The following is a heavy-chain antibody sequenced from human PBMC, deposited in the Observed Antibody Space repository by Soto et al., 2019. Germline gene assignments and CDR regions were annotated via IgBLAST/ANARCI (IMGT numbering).Heavy chain of an antibody. CDR3: ACLQQLPGWVDYFDY. CDR1: GYTFTSYA. CDR2: INAGNGNT. V-gene: IGHV1-3*01. J-gene: IGHJ4*02. Sequence: GASVKVSCKASGYTFTSYAMHWVRQAPGQRLEWMGWINAGNGNTKYSQKFQGRVTITRDTSASTAYMELSSLRSEDTAVYYCACLQQLPGWVDYFDYWGQGTLVTVSS. D-gene: IGHD6-13*01.